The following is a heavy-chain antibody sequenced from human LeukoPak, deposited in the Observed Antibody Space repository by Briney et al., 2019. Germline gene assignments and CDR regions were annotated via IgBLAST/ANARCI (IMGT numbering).Heavy chain of an antibody. Sequence: PGGSLRLSCAASGFTFSSYTMNWVRQAPGKGLEWVSFISTSSSYIHNADSVKGRFTISRDNAENSLYLQMNSLRAEDTAVYYCARAAIAAARIYYYMDVWGKGTTVTVSS. CDR3: ARAAIAAARIYYYMDV. J-gene: IGHJ6*03. CDR2: ISTSSSYI. D-gene: IGHD6-13*01. V-gene: IGHV3-21*01. CDR1: GFTFSSYT.